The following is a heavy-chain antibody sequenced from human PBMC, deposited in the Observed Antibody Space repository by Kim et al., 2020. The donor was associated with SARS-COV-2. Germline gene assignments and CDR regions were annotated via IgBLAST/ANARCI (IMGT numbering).Heavy chain of an antibody. Sequence: GGSLRLSCAASGFTFSSYAMHWVRQAPGKGLEWVAVISYDGSNKYYADSVKGRFTISRDNSKNTLYLQMNSLRAEDTAVYYCARDYSGYDFPFFSAVAGTGFDYWGQGTLVTVSS. V-gene: IGHV3-30*04. CDR1: GFTFSSYA. CDR3: ARDYSGYDFPFFSAVAGTGFDY. D-gene: IGHD5-12*01. CDR2: ISYDGSNK. J-gene: IGHJ4*02.